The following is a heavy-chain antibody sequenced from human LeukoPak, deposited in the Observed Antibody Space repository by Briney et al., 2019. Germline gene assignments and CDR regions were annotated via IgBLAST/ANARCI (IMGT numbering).Heavy chain of an antibody. CDR3: ARVDSAMARPFDY. CDR1: GSLFATYW. V-gene: IGHV5-51*01. J-gene: IGHJ4*02. Sequence: GESLKISCXVSGSLFATYWIAWVRQMPGKGLEWMGMIYPGDSDTRYSPSFQGQVTMSADKSITTAYLQWGSLKASDTAMYYCARVDSAMARPFDYWGQGTLVTVSS. CDR2: IYPGDSDT. D-gene: IGHD5-18*01.